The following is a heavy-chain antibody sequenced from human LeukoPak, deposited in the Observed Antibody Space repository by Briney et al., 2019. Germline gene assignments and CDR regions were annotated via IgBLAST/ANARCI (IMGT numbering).Heavy chain of an antibody. CDR2: IYSGDSGVST. V-gene: IGHV3-53*04. CDR3: ARSAARLRYYYAMDV. J-gene: IGHJ6*02. D-gene: IGHD6-6*01. Sequence: GRSLRLSCAASGFSVSNTYMSWVRQAPGKGLEWVSVIYSGDSGVSTYYADSVKGRFTISRHNSKNTLYLQMSSLRAEDTAVYFCARSAARLRYYYAMDVWGQGTTVTVCS. CDR1: GFSVSNTY.